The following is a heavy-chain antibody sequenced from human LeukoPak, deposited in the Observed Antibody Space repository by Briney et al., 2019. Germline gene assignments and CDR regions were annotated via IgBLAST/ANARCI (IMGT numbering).Heavy chain of an antibody. D-gene: IGHD6-19*01. Sequence: ASVTVSCKASGYTFTSCFIHWVRQAPGQGLEWMGVINPSGGSTSYAQKFQGRVTMTRDTSTSTVSMELSRLRFEATAVYYCARGPYSGDWHFDFWGQGTLVTVSS. CDR3: ARGPYSGDWHFDF. J-gene: IGHJ4*02. CDR2: INPSGGST. CDR1: GYTFTSCF. V-gene: IGHV1-46*01.